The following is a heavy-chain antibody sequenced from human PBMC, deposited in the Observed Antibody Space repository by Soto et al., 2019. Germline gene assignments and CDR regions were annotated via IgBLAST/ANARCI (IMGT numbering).Heavy chain of an antibody. CDR1: GYTFSNYG. CDR2: IYIDDT. D-gene: IGHD1-1*01. CDR3: ARDRDWNLDY. V-gene: IGHV1-18*01. Sequence: ASVKVSCKASGYTFSNYGFSWLRQAPGQGLEWMGWIYIDDTKYAQNLQGRFTMTTDTSTSTVYMELRSLTSDDTAVYYCARDRDWNLDYWGQGTLVTAPQ. J-gene: IGHJ4*02.